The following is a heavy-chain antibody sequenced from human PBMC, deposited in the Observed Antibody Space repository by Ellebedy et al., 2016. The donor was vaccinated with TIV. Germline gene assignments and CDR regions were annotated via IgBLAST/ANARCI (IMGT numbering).Heavy chain of an antibody. CDR1: GFIFGDYW. J-gene: IGHJ4*02. CDR2: INQYGTND. D-gene: IGHD1-14*01. CDR3: YGRGDFDY. Sequence: GESLKISCAASGFIFGDYWMSWVRQAPGQGLEWVANINQYGTNDFYVNSVEGRFSISRDNAKNSLYLQMNSLRAEDTAVYYCYGRGDFDYWGQGTLVTVSS. V-gene: IGHV3-7*01.